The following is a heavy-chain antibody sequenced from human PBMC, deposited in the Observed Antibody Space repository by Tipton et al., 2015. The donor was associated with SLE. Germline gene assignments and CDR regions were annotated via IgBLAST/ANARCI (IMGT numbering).Heavy chain of an antibody. V-gene: IGHV3-7*01. CDR1: GFTFSNYW. J-gene: IGHJ3*01. CDR2: IKQDGSEK. CDR3: VRRWDAFDV. Sequence: GSLRLSCAGSGFTFSNYWMSWVRQAPGKGLEWVADIKQDGSEKLYVDSVKDRFLISRDSALHSLYLQMNRLRVDDTARYFCVRRWDAFDVWGQGTTVTVSS.